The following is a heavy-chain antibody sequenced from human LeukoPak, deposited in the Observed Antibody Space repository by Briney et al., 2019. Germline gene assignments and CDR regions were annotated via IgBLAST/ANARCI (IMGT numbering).Heavy chain of an antibody. Sequence: GRSLRLSCAASGFTFSSYGMHWVRQAPGKGLEWVAVISYDGSNKYYADSVKGRFTISRDNSKNTLYLQMNSLRAEDTAAYYCAKLRGRTPADYYYYGMDVWGKGTTVTVSS. V-gene: IGHV3-30*18. CDR3: AKLRGRTPADYYYYGMDV. D-gene: IGHD6-13*01. J-gene: IGHJ6*04. CDR2: ISYDGSNK. CDR1: GFTFSSYG.